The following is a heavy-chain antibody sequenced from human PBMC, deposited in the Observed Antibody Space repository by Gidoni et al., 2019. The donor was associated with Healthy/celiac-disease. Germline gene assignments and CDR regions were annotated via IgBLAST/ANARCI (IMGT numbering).Heavy chain of an antibody. V-gene: IGHV3-9*01. CDR3: AKDIHEAAGYYYYGMDV. CDR1: GFTFDDYA. J-gene: IGHJ6*02. D-gene: IGHD6-13*01. CDR2: ISWNSGTI. Sequence: EVQLVESGGGLVQPGRSLRLSCAASGFTFDDYAMHWVRQAPGKGLEWVSGISWNSGTIAYADSVKGRFTISRDNAKNSLYLQMNSLRADDTAFYYCAKDIHEAAGYYYYGMDVWGQGTTVTVSS.